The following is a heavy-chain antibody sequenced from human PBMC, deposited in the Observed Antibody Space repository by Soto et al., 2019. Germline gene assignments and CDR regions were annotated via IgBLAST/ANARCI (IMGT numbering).Heavy chain of an antibody. CDR2: IHYGGST. V-gene: IGHV4-30-4*01. Sequence: KPSETLSLTCTVPGGSLSGGDNYWSWIRQLPGKGLEWIGHIHYGGSTYYSPSFKSRVILSVDTSKSQFSLNLTSATAADTAVYFCARESGPGSFDWFDAWGQGTPVTVSS. CDR1: GGSLSGGDNY. J-gene: IGHJ5*02. D-gene: IGHD1-26*01. CDR3: ARESGPGSFDWFDA.